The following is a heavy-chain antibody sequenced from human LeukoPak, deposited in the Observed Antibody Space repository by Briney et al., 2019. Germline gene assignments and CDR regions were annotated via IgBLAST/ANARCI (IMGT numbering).Heavy chain of an antibody. Sequence: PGGSLRLSCAASGFTFSSYAFHWVRQAPGKGLEWVATISFDENNKYYADSVKGRFTISRDNSKNTLYLQMNSLRAKDTAVYSCARGYCSSTNCFLDCWGQGTLVTVSS. CDR2: ISFDENNK. V-gene: IGHV3-30-3*01. D-gene: IGHD2-2*01. J-gene: IGHJ4*02. CDR1: GFTFSSYA. CDR3: ARGYCSSTNCFLDC.